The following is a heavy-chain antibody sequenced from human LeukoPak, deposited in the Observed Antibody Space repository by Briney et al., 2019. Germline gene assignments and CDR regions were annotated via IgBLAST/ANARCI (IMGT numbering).Heavy chain of an antibody. CDR1: GFTFSNTW. J-gene: IGHJ4*02. CDR3: TTAAALG. Sequence: GGSLRLSCAASGFTFSNTWMSWVRQAPGKGLEWVGRIKSETDGGTTDYAASVKGRFVSSRDDSKNILYLQMVGLKIEDTAVYYCTTAAALGWGQGTLVTVSS. D-gene: IGHD6-25*01. V-gene: IGHV3-15*01. CDR2: IKSETDGGTT.